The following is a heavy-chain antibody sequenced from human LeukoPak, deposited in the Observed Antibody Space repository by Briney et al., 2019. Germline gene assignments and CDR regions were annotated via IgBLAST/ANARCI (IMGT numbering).Heavy chain of an antibody. V-gene: IGHV3-30*19. D-gene: IGHD3-22*01. CDR3: ARRGGYYDSSGYYY. CDR1: GFTFSSYG. Sequence: PGGSLRLSCAASGFTFSSYGMHWVRQAPGKGLEWVAVISYDGSNKYYADSVKGRFTISRDNSKNTLYLQMNSLRAEDTAVYYCARRGGYYDSSGYYYWGQGTLVTVSS. CDR2: ISYDGSNK. J-gene: IGHJ4*02.